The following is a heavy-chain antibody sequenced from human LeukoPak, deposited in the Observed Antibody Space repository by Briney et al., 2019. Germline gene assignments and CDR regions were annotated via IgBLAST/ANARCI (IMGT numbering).Heavy chain of an antibody. V-gene: IGHV3-23*01. CDR1: GFTFAIHA. J-gene: IGHJ4*02. CDR2: ISGDGAST. CDR3: ATFDWGSSPN. D-gene: IGHD3-9*01. Sequence: GGSLRLSCAASGFTFAIHAMTWVRQAPGKGLEWVSGISGDGASTHYAESVKGQFTISRDNSQNTLFLQMNSLRVEDTAIYYCATFDWGSSPNWGQGSRVTVSS.